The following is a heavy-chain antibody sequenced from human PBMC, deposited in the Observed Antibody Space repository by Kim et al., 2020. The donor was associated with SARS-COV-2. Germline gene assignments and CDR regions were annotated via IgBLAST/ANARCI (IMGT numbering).Heavy chain of an antibody. D-gene: IGHD3-10*01. Sequence: ASVKVSCKASGYTFTSYYMHWVRQAPGQGLEWMGIINPSGGSTSYAQKFQGRVTMTRDTSTSTVYMELSSLRSEDTAVYYCARDSWFGELYNLYWFDPWGQGTLVTVSS. CDR1: GYTFTSYY. CDR3: ARDSWFGELYNLYWFDP. CDR2: INPSGGST. J-gene: IGHJ5*02. V-gene: IGHV1-46*01.